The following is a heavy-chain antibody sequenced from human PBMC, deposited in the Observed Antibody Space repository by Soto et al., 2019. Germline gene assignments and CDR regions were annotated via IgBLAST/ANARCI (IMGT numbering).Heavy chain of an antibody. J-gene: IGHJ4*02. CDR3: ATRKGSGYCSGGSCAYYFDY. CDR1: GGSFSGYY. CDR2: INHSGST. V-gene: IGHV4-34*01. Sequence: SETLSLTCAVYGGSFSGYYWSWIRQPPGKGLEWIGEINHSGSTNYNPSLKSRVTISVDTSKNQFSLKLSSVTAADTAVYYFATRKGSGYCSGGSCAYYFDYWGQGTLVTVSS. D-gene: IGHD2-15*01.